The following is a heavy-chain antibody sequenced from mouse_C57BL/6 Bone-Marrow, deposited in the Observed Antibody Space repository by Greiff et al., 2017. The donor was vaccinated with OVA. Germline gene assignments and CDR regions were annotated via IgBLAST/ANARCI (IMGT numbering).Heavy chain of an antibody. CDR1: GYTFTSYW. V-gene: IGHV1-69*01. CDR3: ARQYFDV. CDR2: IDPSDSYT. J-gene: IGHJ1*03. Sequence: QVQLQQPGAELVMPGASVKLSCKASGYTFTSYWMHWVKQRPGQGLEWIGEIDPSDSYTNYNQKFKGKSTVTVDKSSSTAYMQLSSLTSEDSAVYYCARQYFDVWGTGTTVTVSS.